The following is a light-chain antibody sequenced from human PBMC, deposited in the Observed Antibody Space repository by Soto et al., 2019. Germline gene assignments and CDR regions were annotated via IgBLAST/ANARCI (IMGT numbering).Light chain of an antibody. CDR2: EVS. CDR3: SSYAGSNNYV. CDR1: SGDVGGYNY. J-gene: IGLJ1*01. Sequence: HSALTQPASASGAPGQSVTISCTGTSGDVGGYNYVSWYQQHPGKAPKLMIFEVSERPSGVPDRFSASKSGNTASLTVSGLQAEDEADYYCSSYAGSNNYVFGTGTKVTVL. V-gene: IGLV2-8*01.